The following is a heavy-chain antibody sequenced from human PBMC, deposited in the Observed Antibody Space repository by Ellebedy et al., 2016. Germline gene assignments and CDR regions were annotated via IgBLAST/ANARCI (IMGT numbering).Heavy chain of an antibody. CDR2: IYYSGST. CDR1: GGSISSSSYY. J-gene: IGHJ4*02. CDR3: ARGAPPPVVVAATFDY. D-gene: IGHD2-15*01. V-gene: IGHV4-39*07. Sequence: SETLSLTXTVSGGSISSSSYYWGWIRQPPGKGLEWIGSIYYSGSTYYNPSLKSRVTISVDTSKNQFSLKLSSVTAADTAVYYCARGAPPPVVVAATFDYWGQGTLVTVSS.